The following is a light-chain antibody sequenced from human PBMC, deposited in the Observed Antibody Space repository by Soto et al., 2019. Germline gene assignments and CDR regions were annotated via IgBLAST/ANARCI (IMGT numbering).Light chain of an antibody. V-gene: IGKV1-5*01. CDR3: HQYKTYST. CDR2: DAS. J-gene: IGKJ1*01. Sequence: DIQLTQSPSTLSASVGDRVTITCRASQSLNNRLAWYQQKPGKAPKLLIYDASTLESGVSSRFSGTGSETECTLTLTDLQADDLATYFCHQYKTYSTFGQGTKVEI. CDR1: QSLNNR.